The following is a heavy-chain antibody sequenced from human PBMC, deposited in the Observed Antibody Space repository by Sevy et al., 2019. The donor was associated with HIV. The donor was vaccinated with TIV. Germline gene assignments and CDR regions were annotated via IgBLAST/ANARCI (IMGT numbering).Heavy chain of an antibody. D-gene: IGHD3-16*01. Sequence: GGSLRLSCAASGFTFARYAMHWVRQAPGKGLEWVSAISGSGGATYYAESVEGRFTISRDNSRETLYVQMNSLGGEDTAVYYCAKGDRTFYGMDVWGQGTTVTVSS. CDR1: GFTFARYA. CDR3: AKGDRTFYGMDV. J-gene: IGHJ6*02. V-gene: IGHV3-23*01. CDR2: ISGSGGAT.